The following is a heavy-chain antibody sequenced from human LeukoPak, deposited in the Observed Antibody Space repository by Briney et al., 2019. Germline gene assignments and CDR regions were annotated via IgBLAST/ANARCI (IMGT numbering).Heavy chain of an antibody. D-gene: IGHD2-21*01. J-gene: IGHJ2*01. V-gene: IGHV1-2*02. CDR3: ARSSVDWYFDL. CDR1: GYTFTGYY. Sequence: GASVKVSCKASGYTFTGYYMHWVRQAPGQGPEWMGWVNPNSGGTNYAQSFQGRVTMTWDTSISTVHLELSRLTSDDTAVYYCARSSVDWYFDLWGRGTLLSVSS. CDR2: VNPNSGGT.